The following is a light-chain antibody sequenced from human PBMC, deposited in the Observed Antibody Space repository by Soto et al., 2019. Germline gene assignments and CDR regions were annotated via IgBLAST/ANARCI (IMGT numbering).Light chain of an antibody. CDR3: MQAIQTTYT. CDR1: QRLLHSNGNTF. V-gene: IGKV2-28*01. Sequence: EIVMTQSPPSLTVTPGEPASISCRSSQRLLHSNGNTFLDWYVQKPGQSPQLLIYLGSNRASGVPDRVSGSEAGTDFTLKISRVEAEDVGVYYCMQAIQTTYTFGKGTK. CDR2: LGS. J-gene: IGKJ2*01.